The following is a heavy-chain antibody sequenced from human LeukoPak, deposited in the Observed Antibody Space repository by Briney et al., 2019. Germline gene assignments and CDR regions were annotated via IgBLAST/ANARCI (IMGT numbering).Heavy chain of an antibody. CDR3: SRDEVNSGYSYPNYNWFDP. D-gene: IGHD3-22*01. CDR1: GFTLSSYL. V-gene: IGHV3-21*01. Sequence: GGSLRLSCEASGFTLSSYLINWVGQAPGKRLEWVSSISTNSIYIYYPDSLTGRLTISSGNANNSLYLQMNSLKADDHRHYFCSRDEVNSGYSYPNYNWFDPWGQGTLVSVSS. J-gene: IGHJ5*02. CDR2: ISTNSIYI.